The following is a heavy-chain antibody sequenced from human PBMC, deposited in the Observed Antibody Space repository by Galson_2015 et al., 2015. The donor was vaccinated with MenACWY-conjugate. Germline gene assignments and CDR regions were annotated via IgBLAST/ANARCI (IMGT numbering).Heavy chain of an antibody. CDR3: AKSRGASFYFDS. V-gene: IGHV3-74*01. D-gene: IGHD1-26*01. Sequence: SLSLSCAASGFIFNTYWMHWVRQAPGKGLVWVSRINPGGSSTTYADSVKDRFTISRGNAKNTLYLQMNSLRPEDTAVFYCAKSRGASFYFDSWGQGTLVTVSS. CDR2: INPGGSST. J-gene: IGHJ4*02. CDR1: GFIFNTYW.